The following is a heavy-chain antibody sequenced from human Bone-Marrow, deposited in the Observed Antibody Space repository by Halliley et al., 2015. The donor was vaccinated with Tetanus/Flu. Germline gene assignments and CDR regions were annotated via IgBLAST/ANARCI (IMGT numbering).Heavy chain of an antibody. D-gene: IGHD5-18*01. CDR3: AKTRGVDRAMVYYEGSRYYYWDS. V-gene: IGHV3-23*01. J-gene: IGHJ4*02. CDR2: GST. Sequence: GSTYYAESVNGRFTISRDNAKNRLDLQMYNLRAEDTAVYFCAKTRGVDRAMVYYEGSRYYYWDSWGQGTLVTVSS.